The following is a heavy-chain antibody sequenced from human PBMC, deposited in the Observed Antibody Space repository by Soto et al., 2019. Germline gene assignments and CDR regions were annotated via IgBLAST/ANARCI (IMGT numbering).Heavy chain of an antibody. CDR1: GFTFSNAW. J-gene: IGHJ4*02. V-gene: IGHV3-15*01. CDR2: SRSQGDGGTA. CDR3: ITAPLR. Sequence: QLVESGGGFVKPGMSLRLTCAASGFTFSNAWMNWVRQAPGKGLERVGPSRSQGDGGTADYAAPVRGRFTTSRDDSQNLVFLHRGTLQPEDTAVYYCITAPLRWGQGALVTVSS.